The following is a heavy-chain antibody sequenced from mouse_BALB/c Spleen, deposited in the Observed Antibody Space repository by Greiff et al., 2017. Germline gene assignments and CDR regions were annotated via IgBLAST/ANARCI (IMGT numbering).Heavy chain of an antibody. CDR1: GYTFTSYW. V-gene: IGHV1-7*01. D-gene: IGHD1-1*01. Sequence: VKLMESGAELAKPGASVKMSCKASGYTFTSYWMHWVKQRPGQGLEWIGYINPSTGYTEYNQKFKGKATMTVDKSSSTAYMELARLTSEDSAIYYCAVITTVAYWGQGTLVTVSA. CDR2: INPSTGYT. CDR3: AVITTVAY. J-gene: IGHJ3*01.